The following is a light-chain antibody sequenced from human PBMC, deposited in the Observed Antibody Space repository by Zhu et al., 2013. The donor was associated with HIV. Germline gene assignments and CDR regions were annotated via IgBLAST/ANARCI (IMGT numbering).Light chain of an antibody. Sequence: EIVLTQSPGTLSLSPGERATLSCRASQSVSSSYLAWYQQKPGQPPRLLLYGSSSRAPGIPERFSGSGSGTDFTLTITSLQPEDFATYYCQQFNDYPYTFGQGTKLEIK. CDR1: QSVSSSY. CDR2: GSS. CDR3: QQFNDYPYT. J-gene: IGKJ2*01. V-gene: IGKV3-20*01.